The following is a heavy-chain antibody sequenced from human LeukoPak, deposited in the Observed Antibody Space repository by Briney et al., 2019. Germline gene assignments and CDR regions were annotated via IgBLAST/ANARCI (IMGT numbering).Heavy chain of an antibody. Sequence: GGSLRLSCAASGFTFSSYAMSWVRQAPGKGLEWVSAISGSGGSTYYADSVKGRFTISRDNSKNTLYLQMNSLRAEDTAVYYCAKAWGSSVPYYYYMDVWGKGTTVTVSS. J-gene: IGHJ6*03. V-gene: IGHV3-23*01. D-gene: IGHD6-6*01. CDR3: AKAWGSSVPYYYYMDV. CDR1: GFTFSSYA. CDR2: ISGSGGST.